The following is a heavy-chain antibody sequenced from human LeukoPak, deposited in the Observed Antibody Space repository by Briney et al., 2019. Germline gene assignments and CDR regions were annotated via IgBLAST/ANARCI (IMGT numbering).Heavy chain of an antibody. CDR3: ARIAVAAYYFDY. V-gene: IGHV1-18*04. Sequence: GASVKVSCKASGYTFTSYGISWVRQAPGQGREWMGWISAYNGNPKYAQKLQGRVTMTTDTSTSTVYMELRSLRSDDTAVYYCARIAVAAYYFDYWGQGTLVTVSS. J-gene: IGHJ4*02. D-gene: IGHD6-19*01. CDR1: GYTFTSYG. CDR2: ISAYNGNP.